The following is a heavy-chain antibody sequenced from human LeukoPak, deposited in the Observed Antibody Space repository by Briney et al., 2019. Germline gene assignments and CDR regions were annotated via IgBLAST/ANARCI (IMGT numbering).Heavy chain of an antibody. V-gene: IGHV3-33*01. D-gene: IGHD2-15*01. Sequence: PGRSLRLSCAASGFTFSSYGMHWVRQAPGKGLEWVAAIWYDGSIQYYADSVKGRFTISRDNSKNTLYLQMDSLRAEDTAVDYCARAGYCSGGSCYGSDYWGQGTLVSVSS. J-gene: IGHJ4*02. CDR1: GFTFSSYG. CDR2: IWYDGSIQ. CDR3: ARAGYCSGGSCYGSDY.